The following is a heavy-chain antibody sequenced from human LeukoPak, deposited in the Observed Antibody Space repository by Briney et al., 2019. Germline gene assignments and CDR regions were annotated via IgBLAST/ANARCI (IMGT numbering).Heavy chain of an antibody. CDR1: GGSFSGHY. CDR2: ITDTGSS. V-gene: IGHV4-34*01. Sequence: PSETLSLTCAVYGGSFSGHYWSWIRQPPGKGLEWIAEITDTGSSNYNPSLKSRATISVDTSKNQVSLKLISVTAADTAVYYCARKKRGYGYNWLDPWGQGTLVTVSS. D-gene: IGHD5-18*01. J-gene: IGHJ5*02. CDR3: ARKKRGYGYNWLDP.